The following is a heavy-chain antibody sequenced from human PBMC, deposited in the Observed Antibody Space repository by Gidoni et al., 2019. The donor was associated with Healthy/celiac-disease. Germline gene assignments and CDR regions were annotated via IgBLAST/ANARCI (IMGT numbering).Heavy chain of an antibody. CDR3: ARVNTDDSSGYYLNDAFDI. CDR2: IKQDGSEK. D-gene: IGHD3-22*01. V-gene: IGHV3-7*01. J-gene: IGHJ3*02. CDR1: GFTFSSYW. Sequence: EVQLVESGGGLVQPGGSLRLSCAASGFTFSSYWMSWVRQAPGKGLEWVANIKQDGSEKYYVDSVKGRFTISRDNAKNSLYLQMNSLRAEDTAVYYCARVNTDDSSGYYLNDAFDIWGQGTMVTVSS.